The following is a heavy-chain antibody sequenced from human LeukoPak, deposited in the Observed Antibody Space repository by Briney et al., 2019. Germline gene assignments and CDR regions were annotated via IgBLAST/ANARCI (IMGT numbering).Heavy chain of an antibody. D-gene: IGHD3-10*01. CDR3: ARDWPTMGDAFDI. CDR1: GYTFTSYY. CDR2: INPSGGST. Sequence: ASVKVSFKASGYTFTSYYMHLVRHAPGQGLEWMGIINPSGGSTSYAQKFQGRVTMTRDTSTSTVYMELSSLRSEDTAVYYCARDWPTMGDAFDIWAQATMVTVSS. J-gene: IGHJ3*02. V-gene: IGHV1-46*03.